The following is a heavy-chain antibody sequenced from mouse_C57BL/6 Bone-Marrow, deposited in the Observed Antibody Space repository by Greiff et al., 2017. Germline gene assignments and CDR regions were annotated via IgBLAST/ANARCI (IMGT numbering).Heavy chain of an antibody. CDR1: GYTFTSYW. Sequence: QVQLQQSGAELVKPGASVKMSCKASGYTFTSYWITWVKQRPGQGLEWIGDIYPGSGSTKYNEKFKSKATRTVDTSSGTADMQLSSLTSEDSAVYYFARPYYSNYWYVDVWGTGTTVTVSS. CDR3: ARPYYSNYWYVDV. D-gene: IGHD2-5*01. J-gene: IGHJ1*03. CDR2: IYPGSGST. V-gene: IGHV1-55*01.